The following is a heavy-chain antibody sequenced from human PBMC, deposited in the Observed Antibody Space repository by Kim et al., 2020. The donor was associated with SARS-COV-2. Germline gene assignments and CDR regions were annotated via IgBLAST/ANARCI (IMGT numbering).Heavy chain of an antibody. CDR1: GDSVSSNSAA. V-gene: IGHV6-1*01. CDR3: ARGRQGSSSWYLGYFDY. J-gene: IGHJ4*02. Sequence: SQTLSLTCAISGDSVSSNSAACNWIRQSPSRGLEWLGRTYYRSKWYNDYAVSVKSRITINPDTSKNQFSLQLNSVTPEDTAVYYCARGRQGSSSWYLGYFDYWGQGTLVTVSS. CDR2: TYYRSKWYN. D-gene: IGHD6-13*01.